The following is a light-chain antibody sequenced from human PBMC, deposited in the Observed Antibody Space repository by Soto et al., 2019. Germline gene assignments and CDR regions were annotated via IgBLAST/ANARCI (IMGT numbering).Light chain of an antibody. CDR2: GTS. V-gene: IGKV3-20*01. CDR3: QQDGGSPPVT. J-gene: IGKJ3*01. CDR1: QSISSSY. Sequence: EIVLTQSPGTLSLSPGERATLSYRASQSISSSYLAWYQQKPRQAPRLLIYGTSSRATGIPDRFSGNGSGKDFTPTITRLEPDDFAVYYCQQDGGSPPVTFGPGTKVDIK.